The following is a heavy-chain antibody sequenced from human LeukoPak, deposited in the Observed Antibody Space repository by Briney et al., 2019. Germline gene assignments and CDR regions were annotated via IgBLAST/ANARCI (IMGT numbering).Heavy chain of an antibody. CDR2: ISGSGGST. CDR3: ATSGGGYDYVWGSYRPNWFDP. V-gene: IGHV3-23*01. CDR1: GFTFSSYG. Sequence: GGSLRLSCAASGFTFSSYGMSWVRQAPGKGLEWVSAISGSGGSTYYADSVKGRFTISRDNSKNTLYLQMNSLRAEDTAVYYCATSGGGYDYVWGSYRPNWFDPWGQGTLVTVSS. J-gene: IGHJ5*02. D-gene: IGHD3-16*02.